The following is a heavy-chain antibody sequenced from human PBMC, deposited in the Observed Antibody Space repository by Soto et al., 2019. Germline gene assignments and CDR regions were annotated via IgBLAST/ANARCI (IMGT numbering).Heavy chain of an antibody. CDR1: GFTVSNAW. Sequence: GGSLRLCCAASGFTVSNAWVNWVRQAPGKGLEWVGRTKSKTDGGTTDDAAPAKGRFTISRADANNTLYLQMNSLKTEDTVVYYCNTGPSITMIGLGNCWGLGTLVTVSA. V-gene: IGHV3-15*01. CDR2: TKSKTDGGTT. D-gene: IGHD3-22*01. J-gene: IGHJ4*02. CDR3: NTGPSITMIGLGNC.